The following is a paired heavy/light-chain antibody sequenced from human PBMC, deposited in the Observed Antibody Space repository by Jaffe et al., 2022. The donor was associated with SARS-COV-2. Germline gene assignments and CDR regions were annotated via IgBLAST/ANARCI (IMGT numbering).Heavy chain of an antibody. V-gene: IGHV1-69*01. CDR3: ARSPRSNTAMVIGRDYFDY. CDR2: IIPIFGTA. Sequence: QVQLVQSGAEVKKPGSSVKVSCKASGGTFSSYAISWVRQAPGQGLEWMGGIIPIFGTANYAQKFQGRVTITADESTSTAYMELSSLRSEDTAVYYCARSPRSNTAMVIGRDYFDYWGQGTLVTVSS. J-gene: IGHJ4*02. D-gene: IGHD5-18*01. CDR1: GGTFSSYA.
Light chain of an antibody. CDR1: SGSVSTSYY. V-gene: IGLV8-61*01. Sequence: QTVVTQEPSFSVSPGGTVTLTCGLSSGSVSTSYYPSWYQQTPGQAPRTLIYSTNTRSSGVPDRFSGSILGNKAALTITGAQADDESDYYCVLYMGSGYYVFGTGTKVTVL. CDR2: STN. CDR3: VLYMGSGYYV. J-gene: IGLJ1*01.